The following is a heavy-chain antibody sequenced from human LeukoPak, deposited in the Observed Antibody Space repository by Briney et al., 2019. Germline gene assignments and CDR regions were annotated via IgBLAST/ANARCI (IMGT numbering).Heavy chain of an antibody. CDR3: AKDRDTMIWFGELRHGPLGY. J-gene: IGHJ4*02. CDR2: ISSSGSII. CDR1: GFTFSDYY. V-gene: IGHV3-11*01. Sequence: GGSLRLSCAASGFTFSDYYMSWIRQAPGKGLEWVSYISSSGSIIYYADSVKGRFTISRDNAKNSLYLQMNSLRAEDTAVYYCAKDRDTMIWFGELRHGPLGYWGQGTLVTVSS. D-gene: IGHD3-10*01.